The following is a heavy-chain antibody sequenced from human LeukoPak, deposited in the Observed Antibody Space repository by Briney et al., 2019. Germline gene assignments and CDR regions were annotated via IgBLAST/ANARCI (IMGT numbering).Heavy chain of an antibody. V-gene: IGHV1-2*02. CDR1: IYIFTGYY. J-gene: IGHJ5*01. CDR2: INPNSGGT. CDR3: AYDNGAYWFVY. Sequence: GASVKVSCKASIYIFTGYYMHWVGQAPGQGLEWMGWINPNSGGTNYAQKFQGRVTMTSDTSISTAYMELNRQRSNDTAVYYCAYDNGAYWFVYLGQGTLVTVSS. D-gene: IGHD4-17*01.